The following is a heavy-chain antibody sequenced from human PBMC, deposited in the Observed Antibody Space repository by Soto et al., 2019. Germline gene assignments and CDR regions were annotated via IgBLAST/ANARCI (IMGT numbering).Heavy chain of an antibody. D-gene: IGHD3-22*01. V-gene: IGHV3-15*07. CDR1: GFTFSNAW. J-gene: IGHJ6*02. Sequence: GGSLRLSCAASGFTFSNAWMNWVSQAPGKGLEWVGRIKSKTDGGTTDYAAPVKGRFTISRDDSKSTLYLQMNSLKTEDTAVYYCTTVVVQKAYGMDVWGQGTTVTVSS. CDR3: TTVVVQKAYGMDV. CDR2: IKSKTDGGTT.